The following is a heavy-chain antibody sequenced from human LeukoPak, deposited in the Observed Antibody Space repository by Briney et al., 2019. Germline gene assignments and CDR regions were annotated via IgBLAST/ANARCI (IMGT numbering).Heavy chain of an antibody. CDR2: ISSSSSYI. V-gene: IGHV3-21*01. D-gene: IGHD6-13*01. Sequence: GGSLRLSCAASGFTFSSYSMNWVRQAPGRVLEWVSSISSSSSYIYYADSVKGRFTISRDNAKNSLYLQMNSLRAEDTAVYYCARIPNIAAAGTSFDYWGQGTLVTVSS. CDR1: GFTFSSYS. CDR3: ARIPNIAAAGTSFDY. J-gene: IGHJ4*02.